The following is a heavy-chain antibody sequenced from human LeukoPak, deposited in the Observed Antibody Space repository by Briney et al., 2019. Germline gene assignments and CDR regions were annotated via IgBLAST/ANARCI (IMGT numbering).Heavy chain of an antibody. V-gene: IGHV3-11*04. Sequence: PGGSLRLSCAASGFTFIDYYMSWIRQAPGKGLEWVSYISSSDSIMYYADSVKGRFTISRDNAKDSLFLQMNSLRADDTAVYYCARGGGPIHLWPPKPIDHWGQGTLVTVSS. J-gene: IGHJ4*02. D-gene: IGHD5-18*01. CDR1: GFTFIDYY. CDR2: ISSSDSIM. CDR3: ARGGGPIHLWPPKPIDH.